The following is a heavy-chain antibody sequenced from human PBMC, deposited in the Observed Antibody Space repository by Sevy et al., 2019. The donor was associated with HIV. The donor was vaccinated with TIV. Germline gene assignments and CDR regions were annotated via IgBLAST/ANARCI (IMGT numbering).Heavy chain of an antibody. Sequence: GGSLRLSCAASGFTVSSNYMSWVRQAPGKGLEWVSVIYGGGSTYYADSVKGRFTISRDNSKNTWYLQMNSLRAEDTAVYYCARWIQLWLGGWAFDIWGQGTMVTVSS. D-gene: IGHD5-18*01. CDR3: ARWIQLWLGGWAFDI. V-gene: IGHV3-53*01. CDR2: IYGGGST. J-gene: IGHJ3*02. CDR1: GFTVSSNY.